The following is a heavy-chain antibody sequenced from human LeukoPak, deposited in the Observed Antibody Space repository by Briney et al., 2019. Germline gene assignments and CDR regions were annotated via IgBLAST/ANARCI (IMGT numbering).Heavy chain of an antibody. V-gene: IGHV1-69*05. CDR2: IIPIFGTA. D-gene: IGHD3-9*01. CDR3: ARETYYDILTGQTRGPIDI. Sequence: AASVKVSCKASGGTFSSYAISWVRQAPGQGLEWMGGIIPIFGTANYAQKFQGRVTITTDESTSTAYMELSSLRSEDTAVYYCARETYYDILTGQTRGPIDIWGQGTMVTVSS. J-gene: IGHJ3*02. CDR1: GGTFSSYA.